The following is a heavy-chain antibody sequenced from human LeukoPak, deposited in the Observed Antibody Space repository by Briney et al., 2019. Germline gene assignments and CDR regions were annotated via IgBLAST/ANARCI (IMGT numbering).Heavy chain of an antibody. J-gene: IGHJ4*02. D-gene: IGHD5-12*01. CDR2: MNPNSGNT. V-gene: IGHV1-8*01. CDR1: EYTFTSYD. Sequence: ASVKVSCKASEYTFTSYDINWVRQATGQGLKWMGWMNPNSGNTGYAQKFQGRVTMTRNTSISTAYMELSSLTFEDTAVYYCARGRHPGPTWISEYWGQGTLVTVSS. CDR3: ARGRHPGPTWISEY.